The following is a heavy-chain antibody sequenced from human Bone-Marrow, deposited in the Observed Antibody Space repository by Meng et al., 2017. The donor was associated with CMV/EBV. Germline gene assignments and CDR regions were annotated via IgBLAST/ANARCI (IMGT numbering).Heavy chain of an antibody. CDR3: ARDGGGGDSHDAFDI. V-gene: IGHV3-30*02. Sequence: GGSLRLSCAASGFTFRSYGMHWVRQAPGKGLEWVAFIRYDGSNKYYADSVKGRFTISRDNSKNTLYLKMNSLRGEDTAIYYCARDGGGGDSHDAFDIWGQGTMVTVSS. CDR2: IRYDGSNK. D-gene: IGHD3-16*01. J-gene: IGHJ3*02. CDR1: GFTFRSYG.